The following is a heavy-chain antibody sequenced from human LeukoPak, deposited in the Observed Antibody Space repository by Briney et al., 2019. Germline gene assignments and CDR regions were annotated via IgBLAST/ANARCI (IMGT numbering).Heavy chain of an antibody. J-gene: IGHJ4*02. CDR3: ARHRGYSYGFVDY. V-gene: IGHV4-39*01. CDR1: GGSISSTGYY. D-gene: IGHD5-18*01. CDR2: IYYSGST. Sequence: SETLSLTCTVSGGSISSTGYYWGWIRQPPGKGLEWITNIYYSGSTYYNPSLKSRVTISVDTSRNQFSLKLSSVTAADTAVYYCARHRGYSYGFVDYWGQGTLVTVSS.